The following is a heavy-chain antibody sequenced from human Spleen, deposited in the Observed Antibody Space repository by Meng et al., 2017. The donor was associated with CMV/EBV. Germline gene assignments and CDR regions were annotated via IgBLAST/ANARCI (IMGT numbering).Heavy chain of an antibody. V-gene: IGHV3-7*01. Sequence: GESLKISCAASGFTFSSYWMSWVRQAPGKGLQWVANIKEDGSEKYYVDSVKGRFTVSRDNAENSLFLRMSSLRAEDTAVYYCARDPQYSSSPGPASVWGQGTTVTVSS. D-gene: IGHD6-6*01. CDR2: IKEDGSEK. CDR1: GFTFSSYW. CDR3: ARDPQYSSSPGPASV. J-gene: IGHJ6*02.